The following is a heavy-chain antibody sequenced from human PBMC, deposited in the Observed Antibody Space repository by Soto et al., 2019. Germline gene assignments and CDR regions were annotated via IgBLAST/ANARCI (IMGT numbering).Heavy chain of an antibody. Sequence: ASVKVSCKVSGYTLTELSMHWVRQAPGKGLEWMGGFDPEDGETIYAQKFQGRVTMTEDTSTDTAYMELSSLRSEDTAVYYCATDLNDFWSGHNWGQGTLVTVSS. J-gene: IGHJ4*02. CDR3: ATDLNDFWSGHN. CDR1: GYTLTELS. V-gene: IGHV1-24*01. D-gene: IGHD3-3*01. CDR2: FDPEDGET.